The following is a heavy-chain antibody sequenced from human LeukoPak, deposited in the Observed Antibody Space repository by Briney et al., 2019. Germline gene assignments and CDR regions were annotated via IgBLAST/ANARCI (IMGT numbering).Heavy chain of an antibody. D-gene: IGHD3-22*01. CDR1: GFTFSDYY. J-gene: IGHJ3*02. CDR2: ISSSGSTI. Sequence: GGSLRHSCAASGFTFSDYYMSWIRQAPGKGLEWVSYISSSGSTIYYADSVKGRFTISRDNAKNSLYLQMNSLRAEDTAVYYCAREYYYDSSGASPDAFDIWGQGTMVTVSS. V-gene: IGHV3-11*01. CDR3: AREYYYDSSGASPDAFDI.